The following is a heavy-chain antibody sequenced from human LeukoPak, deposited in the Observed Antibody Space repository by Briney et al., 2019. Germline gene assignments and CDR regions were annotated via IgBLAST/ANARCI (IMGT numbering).Heavy chain of an antibody. CDR3: ARAGVWDYSDTSGYHNAAFDI. Sequence: ASVKVSCKASGYTFTDYYMHWVRQAPGQGLEWMGWINPSSGGTNYAQKFQGRVTVTRDTSISTAYMDLSRLRSDDTAVYYCARAGVWDYSDTSGYHNAAFDIWGQGTMVTVSS. CDR2: INPSSGGT. CDR1: GYTFTDYY. D-gene: IGHD3-22*01. J-gene: IGHJ3*02. V-gene: IGHV1-2*02.